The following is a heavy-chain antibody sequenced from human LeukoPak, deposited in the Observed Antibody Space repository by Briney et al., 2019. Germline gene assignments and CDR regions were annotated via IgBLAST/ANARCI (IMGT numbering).Heavy chain of an antibody. CDR1: GFTFSDYY. Sequence: GGSLRLSCAASGFTFSDYYMSWVRQAPGKGLEWVANIKQDGSEKYYVDSVKGRFTISRDNAKNSLYLQMNSLRAEDTAVYYCARDFYGDQDYWGQGTLVTVSS. CDR2: IKQDGSEK. J-gene: IGHJ4*02. CDR3: ARDFYGDQDY. D-gene: IGHD4-17*01. V-gene: IGHV3-7*01.